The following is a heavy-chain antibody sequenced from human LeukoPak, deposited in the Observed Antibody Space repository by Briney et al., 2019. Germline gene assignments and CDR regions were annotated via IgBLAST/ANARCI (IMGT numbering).Heavy chain of an antibody. CDR3: ARGGCSSTSCYGDY. J-gene: IGHJ4*02. V-gene: IGHV1-8*01. Sequence: GASVKVSCKASGYTFTSYDINWVRQATGQGLEWMGWMNPNSGSTGYAQKFQGRVTMTRNTSISTAYMELSSLRSEDTAVYYCARGGCSSTSCYGDYWGQGTLVTVSS. D-gene: IGHD2-2*01. CDR2: MNPNSGST. CDR1: GYTFTSYD.